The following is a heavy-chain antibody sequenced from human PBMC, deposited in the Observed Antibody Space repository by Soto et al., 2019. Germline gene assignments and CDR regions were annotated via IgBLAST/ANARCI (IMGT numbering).Heavy chain of an antibody. V-gene: IGHV1-69*13. Sequence: SVKVSCKPSGHTFSAYYIHWVRQAPGQGLEWMGGIIPIFGTANYAQKFQGRVTITADESTSTAYMELSSLRSEDTAVYYCASIVRDIVATIPKYYYYGMDVWGQGTTVTVSS. J-gene: IGHJ6*02. CDR1: GHTFSAYY. CDR3: ASIVRDIVATIPKYYYYGMDV. D-gene: IGHD5-12*01. CDR2: IIPIFGTA.